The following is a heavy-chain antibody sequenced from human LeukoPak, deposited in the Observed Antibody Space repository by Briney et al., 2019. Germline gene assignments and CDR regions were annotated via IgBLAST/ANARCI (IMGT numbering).Heavy chain of an antibody. D-gene: IGHD3-10*01. J-gene: IGHJ4*02. CDR3: ATKGDGSGTYYYFY. V-gene: IGHV3-23*01. CDR2: ISGSGDRT. Sequence: GGSLRLSCAASGVTFSNYAMSWVRQAPGQGLEWVPVISGSGDRTYYADSVKGRFTISRDNSKNTLYLQMNSLRAEDTAVYYCATKGDGSGTYYYFYWGQGTLVTVSS. CDR1: GVTFSNYA.